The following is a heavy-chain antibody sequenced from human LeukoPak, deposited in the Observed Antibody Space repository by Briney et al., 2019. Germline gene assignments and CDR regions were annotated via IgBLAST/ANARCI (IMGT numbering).Heavy chain of an antibody. J-gene: IGHJ6*02. CDR2: INPNSGGT. V-gene: IGHV1-2*02. CDR1: GYTFTSYG. D-gene: IGHD4-11*01. Sequence: GASVKVSCKASGYTFTSYGISWVRQAPGQGLEWMGWINPNSGGTNYAQKFQGRVTMTRDTSISTAYMELSRLRSDDTAVYYCARAGVTTTLGYYYGMDVWGQGTTVTVSS. CDR3: ARAGVTTTLGYYYGMDV.